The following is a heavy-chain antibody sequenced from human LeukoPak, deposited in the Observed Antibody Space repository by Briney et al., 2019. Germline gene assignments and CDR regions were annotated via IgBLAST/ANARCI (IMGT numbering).Heavy chain of an antibody. D-gene: IGHD6-19*01. CDR3: AREGYSSAYFDY. CDR1: GFTFGSYS. V-gene: IGHV3-21*01. CDR2: ISSSSSYI. Sequence: GSLRLSCAASGFTFGSYSMNWVRQAPGKGLEWVSSISSSSSYIYYADSVKGRFTISRDNAKNSLYLQMNSLRAEDTAVYYCAREGYSSAYFDYWGQGTLVTVSS. J-gene: IGHJ4*02.